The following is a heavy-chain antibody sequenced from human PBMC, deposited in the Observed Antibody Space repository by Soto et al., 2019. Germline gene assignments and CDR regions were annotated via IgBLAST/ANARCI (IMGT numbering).Heavy chain of an antibody. CDR3: AKVSLPVEMATPRAYYLDY. Sequence: PGGSLRLSCAASGFTFSSYGMHWVRQAPGKGLEWVAVISYDGSNKYYADSVKGRFTISRDNSKNTLYLQMNSLRAEDTAVYYCAKVSLPVEMATPRAYYLDYWGQGTLVTVSS. J-gene: IGHJ4*02. V-gene: IGHV3-30*18. CDR1: GFTFSSYG. D-gene: IGHD5-12*01. CDR2: ISYDGSNK.